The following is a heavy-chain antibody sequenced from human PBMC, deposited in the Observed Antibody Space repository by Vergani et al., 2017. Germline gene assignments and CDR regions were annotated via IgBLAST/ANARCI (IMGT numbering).Heavy chain of an antibody. CDR2: IDEYGNRA. CDR1: GFSFNTYW. Sequence: EVQLVESGGGSVQSGGSLRLSCVASGFSFNTYWMHWVRQVPGKGLMWVARIDEYGNRATYGDFETGRFTISRDNAKNTVLLKMNNLRADDAGVYYCVRTEYCTGIACNTRFDSWGQGALVTVSS. D-gene: IGHD2-8*02. CDR3: VRTEYCTGIACNTRFDS. V-gene: IGHV3-74*03. J-gene: IGHJ5*01.